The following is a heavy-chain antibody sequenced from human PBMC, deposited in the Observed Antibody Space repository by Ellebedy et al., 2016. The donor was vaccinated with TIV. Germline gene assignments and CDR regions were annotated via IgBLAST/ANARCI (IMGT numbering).Heavy chain of an antibody. V-gene: IGHV4-39*07. Sequence: TFSSYAMSWVRQAPGKGLEWIGSIYYSGSTYYNPSLKSRVTISVDTSKNQFSLKLSSVTAADTAVYYCARVTSHYDILTGYYMWDYWGQGTLVTVSS. J-gene: IGHJ4*02. CDR2: IYYSGST. CDR1: TFSSYA. CDR3: ARVTSHYDILTGYYMWDY. D-gene: IGHD3-9*01.